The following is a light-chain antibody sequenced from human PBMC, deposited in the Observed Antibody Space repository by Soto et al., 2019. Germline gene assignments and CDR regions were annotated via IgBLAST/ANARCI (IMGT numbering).Light chain of an antibody. J-gene: IGKJ5*01. V-gene: IGKV3-20*01. CDR3: QQYVRSPVT. Sequence: IVLTQSPCTLSLSPGERATLSCRASQSVGSSYLAWYQQKPGQAPRLLIYGASSRATGIADRFSGSGSGADFTLTISRLEPEDFAVYYCQQYVRSPVTFGQGTRLEIK. CDR2: GAS. CDR1: QSVGSSY.